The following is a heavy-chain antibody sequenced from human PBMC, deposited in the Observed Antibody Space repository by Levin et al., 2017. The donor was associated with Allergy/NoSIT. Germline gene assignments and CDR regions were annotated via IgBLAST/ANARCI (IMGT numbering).Heavy chain of an antibody. CDR1: GGSISSYY. CDR2: IYYSGST. J-gene: IGHJ4*02. CDR3: ARLPTYSSGFDY. D-gene: IGHD6-19*01. Sequence: PGGSLRLSCTVSGGSISSYYWSWIRQPPGKGLEWIGYIYYSGSTNYNPSLKSRVTISVDTSKNQFSLKLSSVTAADTAVYYCARLPTYSSGFDYWGQGTLVTVSS. V-gene: IGHV4-59*01.